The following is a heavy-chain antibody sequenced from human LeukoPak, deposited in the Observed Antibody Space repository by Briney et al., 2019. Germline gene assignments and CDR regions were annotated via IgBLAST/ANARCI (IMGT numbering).Heavy chain of an antibody. CDR3: ARLSPLRELLD. D-gene: IGHD1-26*01. Sequence: SETLSLTCTVSGGSISSDYWSWIRQPPGKGLEWIGYIYYSGSTNYNPSLKSRVTISVDTSKNQLSLKLSSVTAADTAVYYCARLSPLRELLDWGQGTLVTVSS. J-gene: IGHJ4*02. V-gene: IGHV4-59*08. CDR1: GGSISSDY. CDR2: IYYSGST.